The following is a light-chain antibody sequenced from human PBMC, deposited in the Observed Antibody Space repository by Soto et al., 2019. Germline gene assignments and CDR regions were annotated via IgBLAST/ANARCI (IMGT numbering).Light chain of an antibody. CDR3: QQYCSSPPLT. Sequence: DIELAQSPGTPSSSPGERATLSCRASQSVSSSYLAWYQQKPGQAPRLLIYGASSRATGIPDRFSGSGSGTDFTLTISRLEPEVFAVKHRQQYCSSPPLTFVLGTQFDIK. CDR1: QSVSSSY. CDR2: GAS. V-gene: IGKV3-20*01. J-gene: IGKJ4*02.